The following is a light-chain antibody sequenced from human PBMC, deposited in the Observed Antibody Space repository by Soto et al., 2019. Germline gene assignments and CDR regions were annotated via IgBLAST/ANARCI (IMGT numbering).Light chain of an antibody. V-gene: IGKV1-39*01. J-gene: IGKJ2*01. Sequence: DIQMTQSPSSLSASVGDRVTITSRASQSISSYLNWYQQKPGKAPKLLIYAASSLQSGVPSRFSGSGSGTDFTLTISSLQPEDFATYYWRQSYSTPYPCGQGTKLEIK. CDR1: QSISSY. CDR3: RQSYSTPYP. CDR2: AAS.